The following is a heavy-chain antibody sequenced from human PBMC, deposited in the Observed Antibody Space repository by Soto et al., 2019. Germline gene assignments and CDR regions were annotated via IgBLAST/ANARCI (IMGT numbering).Heavy chain of an antibody. CDR2: ISSSGSTI. J-gene: IGHJ3*02. V-gene: IGHV3-11*01. Sequence: PGGSLRLSCAASGFTFSDYYMSWIRQAPGKGLEWVSYISSSGSTIYYADSVKGRFTISRDNAKNSLYLQMNSLRAEDTAVYYCASGRHRHHFDWLSRSPPDDAFDIWGQGTMVTVSS. D-gene: IGHD3-9*01. CDR3: ASGRHRHHFDWLSRSPPDDAFDI. CDR1: GFTFSDYY.